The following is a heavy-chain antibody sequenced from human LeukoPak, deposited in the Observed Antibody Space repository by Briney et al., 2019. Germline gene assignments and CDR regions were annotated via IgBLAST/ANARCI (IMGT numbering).Heavy chain of an antibody. J-gene: IGHJ6*03. CDR3: ARGADSSSWYGRYYYYYMDV. CDR1: GFTFSSYR. V-gene: IGHV3-48*01. D-gene: IGHD6-13*01. Sequence: GGSLRLSCAASGFTFSSYRMNWVRQAPGKGLEWVSYISSSSSTIYYADSVKGRFTISRDNAKNSLYLQMNSLRAEDTAVYYCARGADSSSWYGRYYYYYMDVWGKGTTVTVSS. CDR2: ISSSSSTI.